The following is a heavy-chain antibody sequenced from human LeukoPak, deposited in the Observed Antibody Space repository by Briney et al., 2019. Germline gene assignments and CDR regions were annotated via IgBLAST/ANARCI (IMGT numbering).Heavy chain of an antibody. J-gene: IGHJ3*02. Sequence: ASVKVSCKVSGYTLTELSMHWVRQAPGKGLEWMGGFDPEDGETIYAQKFQGRVTITTDESTSTAYMELSSLRSEDTAVYYCARLIVDNAFDIWGQGTMVTVSS. CDR1: GYTLTELS. CDR2: FDPEDGET. D-gene: IGHD2-15*01. V-gene: IGHV1-24*01. CDR3: ARLIVDNAFDI.